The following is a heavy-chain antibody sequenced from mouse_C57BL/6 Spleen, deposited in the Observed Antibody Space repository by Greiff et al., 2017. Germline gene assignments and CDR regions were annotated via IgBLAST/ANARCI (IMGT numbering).Heavy chain of an antibody. CDR2: IYPGDGDT. Sequence: VLLQQSGAELVKPGASVKISCTASGYAFSSYWMNWVQQRPGKGLEWIGQIYPGDGDTNYNGKFKGKATLTADKSSSTAYMQLSSLTSEDSAVYFCARERLRRDAMDYWGQGTSVTVSS. D-gene: IGHD2-4*01. CDR1: GYAFSSYW. CDR3: ARERLRRDAMDY. J-gene: IGHJ4*01. V-gene: IGHV1-80*01.